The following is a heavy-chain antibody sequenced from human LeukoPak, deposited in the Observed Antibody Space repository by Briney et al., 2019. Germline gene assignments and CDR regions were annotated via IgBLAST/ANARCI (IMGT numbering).Heavy chain of an antibody. D-gene: IGHD6-19*01. J-gene: IGHJ6*02. CDR2: IYYSGST. V-gene: IGHV4-59*08. CDR1: GGSISRYY. CDR3: ARLNVQKNSSGWSIYYYYYGMDV. Sequence: PSETLSLTCTVSGGSISRYYWSWIRQPPGKGLEWIGYIYYSGSTNYNPSLKSRVTISVDTSKNQFSLKLSSVTAADTAVYYCARLNVQKNSSGWSIYYYYYGMDVWGQGTTVTVSS.